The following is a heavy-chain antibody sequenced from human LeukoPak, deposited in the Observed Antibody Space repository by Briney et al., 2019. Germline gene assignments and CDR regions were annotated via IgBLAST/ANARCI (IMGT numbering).Heavy chain of an antibody. D-gene: IGHD4-17*01. CDR3: ARRYGDYVGSFEY. Sequence: PGGSLRLSCAASGITFSCYTMNWVRQAPGKGLEWVSSISTSSSYIYYADSVKGRFTISRDNAKNSLYLQMNSLRAEDTAVYYCARRYGDYVGSFEYWGQGTLVTVSS. V-gene: IGHV3-21*01. CDR2: ISTSSSYI. J-gene: IGHJ4*02. CDR1: GITFSCYT.